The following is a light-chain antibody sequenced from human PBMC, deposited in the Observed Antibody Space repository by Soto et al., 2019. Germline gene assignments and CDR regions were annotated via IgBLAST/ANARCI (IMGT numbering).Light chain of an antibody. Sequence: DIVMTQSPSSLSASVGDRVTITFRASQSISSNLNWYQQKPGKAPKLLIYKASSLESGVPSRFSGSGSGTEFTLTISSLQPDDFATYYCQQYNSYSRTFGQGTKVDIK. V-gene: IGKV1-5*03. J-gene: IGKJ1*01. CDR1: QSISSN. CDR2: KAS. CDR3: QQYNSYSRT.